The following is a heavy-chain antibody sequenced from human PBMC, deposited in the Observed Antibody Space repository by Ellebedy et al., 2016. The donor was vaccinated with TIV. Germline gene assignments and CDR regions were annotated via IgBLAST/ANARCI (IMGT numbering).Heavy chain of an antibody. D-gene: IGHD6-19*01. V-gene: IGHV3-30-3*01. J-gene: IGHJ4*02. Sequence: PGGSLRLSCAASGFTFSSYAMHWVRQAPGKGLEWVAVISYDGSNKYYADSVKGRFTISRDDDKKSLYLQMKSLRDEDTAVYYCARCGWNYFAYWGQGALVTVSS. CDR2: ISYDGSNK. CDR1: GFTFSSYA. CDR3: ARCGWNYFAY.